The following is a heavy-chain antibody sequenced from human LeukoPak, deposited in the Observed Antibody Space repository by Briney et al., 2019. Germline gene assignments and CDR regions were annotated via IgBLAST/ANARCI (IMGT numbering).Heavy chain of an antibody. Sequence: SETLSLTCTVSGDSLSPYYWSWIRQSAGRGLECIARISTSGNINYNPSLKSRVTMSIDTSKNQFSLKLSSVTAADTAVYYCARDGFATNSNFDYWGQGTLVTVSS. CDR3: ARDGFATNSNFDY. CDR2: ISTSGNI. V-gene: IGHV4-4*07. D-gene: IGHD4-23*01. J-gene: IGHJ4*02. CDR1: GDSLSPYY.